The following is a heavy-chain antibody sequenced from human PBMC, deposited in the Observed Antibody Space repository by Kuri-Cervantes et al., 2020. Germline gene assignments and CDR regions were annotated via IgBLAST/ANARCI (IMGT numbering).Heavy chain of an antibody. V-gene: IGHV3-30*02. CDR2: IRYDGSNK. Sequence: GGSLRLSCAGSGFTFGDYTLNWVRQAPGKGLEWVAFIRYDGSNKYYADSVKGRFTISRDNSKNTLYLQMNSLRAEDTAVYYCAKIDSTGDYWGQGTLVTVSS. J-gene: IGHJ4*02. D-gene: IGHD3-22*01. CDR1: GFTFGDYT. CDR3: AKIDSTGDY.